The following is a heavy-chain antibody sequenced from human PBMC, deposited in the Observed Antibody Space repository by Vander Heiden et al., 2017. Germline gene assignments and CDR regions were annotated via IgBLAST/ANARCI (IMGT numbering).Heavy chain of an antibody. CDR3: ARGQAASDP. Sequence: EVQLVQSGAEVKKPGESLRISCKGSGYSFTTYWIIWGRQMPGKGLEWIGSVDPSDSFSNYSPSFQGHVTISADKSISTAYLQWSSLRASDRGMYYCARGQAASDPWGQGTLVTVSS. CDR2: VDPSDSFS. CDR1: GYSFTTYW. J-gene: IGHJ5*02. D-gene: IGHD2-15*01. V-gene: IGHV5-10-1*03.